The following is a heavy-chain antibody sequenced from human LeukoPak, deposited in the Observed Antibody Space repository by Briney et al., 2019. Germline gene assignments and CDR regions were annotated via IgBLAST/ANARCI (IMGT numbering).Heavy chain of an antibody. CDR2: INPNSGGT. J-gene: IGHJ4*02. D-gene: IGHD7-27*01. V-gene: IGHV1-2*02. Sequence: ASVKVSCKASGYTFTGYYMHWVRQAPGQGLEWMGWINPNSGGTNYAQKFQGRVTVTSDTSISTAYMELTRLTSVDTAVFYCTRGTGAPNYFDFWGQGTLVTVSS. CDR1: GYTFTGYY. CDR3: TRGTGAPNYFDF.